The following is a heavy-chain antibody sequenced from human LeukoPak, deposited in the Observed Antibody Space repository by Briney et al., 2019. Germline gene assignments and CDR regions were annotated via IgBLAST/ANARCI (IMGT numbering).Heavy chain of an antibody. CDR3: AKNYYGSGSYEY. CDR2: INPNSGGT. J-gene: IGHJ4*02. CDR1: GYTFTGYY. D-gene: IGHD3-10*01. Sequence: ASVKVSCKASGYTFTGYYMHWVRQAPGQGLEWMGWINPNSGGTNYAQRLQGRVTMTTDTSTSTAYMELRSLRSDDTAVYYCAKNYYGSGSYEYWGQGTLVTVSS. V-gene: IGHV1-2*02.